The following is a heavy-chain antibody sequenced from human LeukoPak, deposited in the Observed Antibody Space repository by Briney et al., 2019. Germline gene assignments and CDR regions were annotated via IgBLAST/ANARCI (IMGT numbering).Heavy chain of an antibody. V-gene: IGHV3-43*02. CDR1: GFTFDDYA. CDR2: ISGDSGSI. D-gene: IGHD3-22*01. Sequence: PGGSLRLSCAASGFTFDDYAMHWLRHAPGKGLKGVSIISGDSGSIYYADSVKGRFTISRDNSKTSLYLQMNSLRTEDTALYYCAKSERYDSSGYYHNWGQGTLVTVSS. J-gene: IGHJ4*02. CDR3: AKSERYDSSGYYHN.